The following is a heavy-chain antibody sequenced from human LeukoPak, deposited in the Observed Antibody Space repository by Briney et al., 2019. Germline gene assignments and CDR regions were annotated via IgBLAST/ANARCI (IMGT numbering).Heavy chain of an antibody. J-gene: IGHJ5*02. Sequence: GGSLRLSCAASGFTFSSYAMAWVRQAPGKGLEWLSYISSSSKINYADSVKGRFTISRDNAKNSLYLQMNSLRDEDTAVYYCARSANQGVHDFDPWGQGTLVTVSS. CDR3: ARSANQGVHDFDP. V-gene: IGHV3-48*02. D-gene: IGHD1-14*01. CDR1: GFTFSSYA. CDR2: ISSSSKI.